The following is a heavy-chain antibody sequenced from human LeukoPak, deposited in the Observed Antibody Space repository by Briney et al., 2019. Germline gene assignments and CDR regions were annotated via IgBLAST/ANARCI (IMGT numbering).Heavy chain of an antibody. CDR2: IKQDGSEK. J-gene: IGHJ6*03. Sequence: PGGSPRLSCAASGFTFSSYWMSWVRQAPGKGLEWVANIKQDGSEKYYVDSVKGRFTISRDNAKNSLYLQMNSLRAEDTAVYYCVRYTYYYDSSGYSDPYYYYMDVWGKGTTVTVSS. V-gene: IGHV3-7*01. D-gene: IGHD3-22*01. CDR3: VRYTYYYDSSGYSDPYYYYMDV. CDR1: GFTFSSYW.